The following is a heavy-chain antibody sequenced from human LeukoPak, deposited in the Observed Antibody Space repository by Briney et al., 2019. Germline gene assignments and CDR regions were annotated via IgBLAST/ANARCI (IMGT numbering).Heavy chain of an antibody. Sequence: GGSLRLSCAVSGFTFRSYGMNWVRQAPGKGLEWVSVISGSGGSTYYADSVKGRFTISRDNSKNTLYLQMNSLRAEDTAVYYCAKPLWFGDKNYYYYYMDVWGKGTTVTISS. D-gene: IGHD3-10*01. J-gene: IGHJ6*03. CDR1: GFTFRSYG. CDR2: ISGSGGST. CDR3: AKPLWFGDKNYYYYYMDV. V-gene: IGHV3-23*01.